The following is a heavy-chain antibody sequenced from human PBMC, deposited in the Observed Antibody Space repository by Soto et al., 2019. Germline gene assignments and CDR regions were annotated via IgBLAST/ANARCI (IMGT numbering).Heavy chain of an antibody. CDR2: IKQDGNEK. Sequence: EVQLVESGGALVQPGGSLRLSCAVSGFTFNNYLMSWVRQAPGKGLEWVANIKQDGNEKYYVDSVKGRFTISRDNAKNSLYLQMNSLRAEDTAVYYCTRITSLAGVYWGQGTLVTVSS. V-gene: IGHV3-7*05. D-gene: IGHD3-10*01. J-gene: IGHJ4*02. CDR1: GFTFNNYL. CDR3: TRITSLAGVY.